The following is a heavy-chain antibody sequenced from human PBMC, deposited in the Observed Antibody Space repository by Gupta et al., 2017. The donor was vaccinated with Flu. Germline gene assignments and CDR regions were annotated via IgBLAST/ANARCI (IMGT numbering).Heavy chain of an antibody. CDR2: IYWDDDK. J-gene: IGHJ4*01. V-gene: IGHV2-5*02. Sequence: ITLKESGPTLVKPTQTLTLTCTLSLFSLSTHGVGVGWIRQPPGKAPECLALIYWDDDKRYRTYRNSRLTIHKETSKKHGVPTWTKMATVEPEIEECAHRRVCPQNWNEGDFAHWCHGMLVTVYS. CDR1: LFSLSTHGVG. CDR3: AHRRVCPQNWNEGDFAH. D-gene: IGHD1-1*01.